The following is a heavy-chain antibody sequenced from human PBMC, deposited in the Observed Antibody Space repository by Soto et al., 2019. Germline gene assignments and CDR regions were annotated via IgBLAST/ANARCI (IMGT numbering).Heavy chain of an antibody. Sequence: SETLSLTCTVSGGSISSYYWSWIRQPPGKGLEWIGYIYYSGSTNYNPSLKSRVTISVDTSKNQFSLKLSSVTAADTAVYYCARDHYYGPGSYFDPWGQGTLVPVDS. J-gene: IGHJ5*02. CDR2: IYYSGST. V-gene: IGHV4-59*01. D-gene: IGHD3-10*01. CDR3: ARDHYYGPGSYFDP. CDR1: GGSISSYY.